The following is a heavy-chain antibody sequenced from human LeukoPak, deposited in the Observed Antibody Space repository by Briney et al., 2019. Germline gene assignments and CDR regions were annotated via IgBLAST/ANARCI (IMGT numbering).Heavy chain of an antibody. CDR1: GFTFSTFA. CDR3: ARGFPPAH. CDR2: LYAGGTT. J-gene: IGHJ4*02. Sequence: GGSLRLSCAASGFTFSTFAMHWVRQAPGKGLEWVSILYAGGTTSYTDSVKGRFTISRDSSKNTLYLQMKSLRAEDTAVYYCARGFPPAHWGQGTLVTVSS. V-gene: IGHV3-53*01. D-gene: IGHD3-10*01.